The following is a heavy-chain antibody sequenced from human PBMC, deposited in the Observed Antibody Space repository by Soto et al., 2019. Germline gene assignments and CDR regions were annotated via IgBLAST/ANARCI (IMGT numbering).Heavy chain of an antibody. CDR2: IYYSGST. CDR1: GGSISSSSYY. D-gene: IGHD6-13*01. V-gene: IGHV4-39*01. J-gene: IGHJ4*02. CDR3: ARHIAAAGQNDY. Sequence: TSETLSLTCTVAGGSISSSSYYWGWIRQPPGKGLEWIGSIYYSGSTYYNPSLKSRVTISVDTSKNQFSLKLSSVTAADTAVYYCARHIAAAGQNDYWGQGTLVTVSS.